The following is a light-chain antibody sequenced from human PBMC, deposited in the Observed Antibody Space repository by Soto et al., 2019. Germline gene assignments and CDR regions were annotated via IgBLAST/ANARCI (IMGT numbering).Light chain of an antibody. V-gene: IGKV3-20*01. CDR3: QQYGNSPPT. Sequence: EVVLTQSPGTLSLSPGEIATLYFGASQSVTGNYLAWYQQKPGQAPRLLIYGASSRATGIPDRFSGSGSGTDFTLTISRLEPEDSAVYYCQQYGNSPPTFGGGTKVDIK. CDR1: QSVTGNY. J-gene: IGKJ4*01. CDR2: GAS.